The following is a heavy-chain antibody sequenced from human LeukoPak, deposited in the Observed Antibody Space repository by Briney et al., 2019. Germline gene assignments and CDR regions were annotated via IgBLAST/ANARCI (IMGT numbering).Heavy chain of an antibody. CDR3: AREGVAVAGTRYFDY. J-gene: IGHJ4*02. D-gene: IGHD6-19*01. V-gene: IGHV4-30-4*01. CDR1: GGSISSGDYY. CDR2: IYYSGST. Sequence: PSQTLSLTCTVSGGSISSGDYYWSWIRQPPGKGLEWIGYIYYSGSTYYNPSLKSRVTISVDTSKNQFSLKLSSVTAADTAVYYCAREGVAVAGTRYFDYWGQGTLVTVSS.